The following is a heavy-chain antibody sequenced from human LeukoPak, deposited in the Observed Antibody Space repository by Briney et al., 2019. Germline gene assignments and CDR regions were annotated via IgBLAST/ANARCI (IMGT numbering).Heavy chain of an antibody. V-gene: IGHV1-46*01. D-gene: IGHD2-15*01. J-gene: IGHJ6*02. CDR1: GYTFTGYY. CDR3: ARDLGGCSGGSCYSRDV. Sequence: ASVKVSCKASGYTFTGYYMHWVRQAPGQGLEWMGIINPSGGSTSYAQKFQGRVTVTRDTSTSTVYMELSSLRSEDTAVYYCARDLGGCSGGSCYSRDVWGQGTSVTVSS. CDR2: INPSGGST.